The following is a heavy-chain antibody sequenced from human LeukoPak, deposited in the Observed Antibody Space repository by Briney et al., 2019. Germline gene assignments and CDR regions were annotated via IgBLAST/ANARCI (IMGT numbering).Heavy chain of an antibody. D-gene: IGHD3-10*01. CDR1: GYTFTSYG. CDR2: IIPIFGTA. V-gene: IGHV1-69*13. J-gene: IGHJ6*03. CDR3: ARVSMVRGVIITGYYYYMDV. Sequence: SVKVSCKASGYTFTSYGISWVRQAPGQGLEWMGGIIPIFGTANYAQKFQGRVTITADESTSTAYMELRSLRSDDTAVYYCARVSMVRGVIITGYYYYMDVWGKGTTVTISS.